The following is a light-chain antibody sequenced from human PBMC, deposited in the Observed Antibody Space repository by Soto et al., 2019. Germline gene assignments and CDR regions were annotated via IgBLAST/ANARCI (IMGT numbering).Light chain of an antibody. Sequence: DIALTQSPGTLSLSPGDRATLSCRTSQSVTSTYLAWYQQKPGQAPRLLIYGASSRATGIPDRFSGSGSGTDFTLTISRLEPDDFAVYYCQQYGDSPPYTFGQGTKLEIK. CDR1: QSVTSTY. CDR3: QQYGDSPPYT. J-gene: IGKJ2*01. CDR2: GAS. V-gene: IGKV3-20*01.